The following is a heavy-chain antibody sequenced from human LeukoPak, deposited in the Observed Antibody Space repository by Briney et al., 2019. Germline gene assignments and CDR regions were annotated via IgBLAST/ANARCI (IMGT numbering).Heavy chain of an antibody. Sequence: SGGSLRLSCAPSGFFVSSNYMTWVRQPPGKGLEWVSVIYGGGGLNYAASVKGRFTISRDKSKNTVYLQMNSLRVEDTAVYYCVTNYYVTYAMDVWGQGTTVTVSS. CDR2: IYGGGGL. CDR3: VTNYYVTYAMDV. D-gene: IGHD3-10*02. J-gene: IGHJ6*02. V-gene: IGHV3-66*02. CDR1: GFFVSSNY.